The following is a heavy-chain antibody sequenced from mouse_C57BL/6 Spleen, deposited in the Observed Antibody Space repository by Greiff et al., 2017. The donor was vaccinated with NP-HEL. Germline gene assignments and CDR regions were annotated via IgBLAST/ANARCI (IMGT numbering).Heavy chain of an antibody. CDR2: ISYDGSN. J-gene: IGHJ4*01. Sequence: VQLQQSGPGLVKPSQSLSLTCSVTGYSITSGYYWNWIRQFPGNKLEWMGYISYDGSNNYNPSLKNRISITRDTSKNQFFLKLNSVTTEDTATYYCARDDYRAMDYWGQGTSVTVSS. V-gene: IGHV3-6*01. CDR1: GYSITSGYY. CDR3: ARDDYRAMDY. D-gene: IGHD2-4*01.